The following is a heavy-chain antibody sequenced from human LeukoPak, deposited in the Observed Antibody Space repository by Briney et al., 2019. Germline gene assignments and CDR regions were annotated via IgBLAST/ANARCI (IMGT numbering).Heavy chain of an antibody. CDR3: AREGATVTTFFNYYYMDV. V-gene: IGHV4-38-2*02. Sequence: SETLSLTCSVSGDSITGYYWGWIRQPPGKGLEWIGSIYHSGSTYYNPSLKSRVTISVDTSKNQFSLKLSSVTAADTAVYYCAREGATVTTFFNYYYMDVWGKGTTVTVSS. CDR1: GDSITGYY. D-gene: IGHD4-17*01. CDR2: IYHSGST. J-gene: IGHJ6*03.